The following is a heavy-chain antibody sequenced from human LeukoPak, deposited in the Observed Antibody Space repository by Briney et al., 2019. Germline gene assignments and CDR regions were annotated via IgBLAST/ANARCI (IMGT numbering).Heavy chain of an antibody. D-gene: IGHD4-17*01. Sequence: GRSLRLSCAASGFTFDDYGMSWVRQAPGKGLEWVSGINWNGGSTGYADSVKGRFTISRGNAKNSLYLQMNSLRAEDTALYYCARFNGDYYRIDYWGQGTLVTVSS. V-gene: IGHV3-20*04. J-gene: IGHJ4*02. CDR2: INWNGGST. CDR3: ARFNGDYYRIDY. CDR1: GFTFDDYG.